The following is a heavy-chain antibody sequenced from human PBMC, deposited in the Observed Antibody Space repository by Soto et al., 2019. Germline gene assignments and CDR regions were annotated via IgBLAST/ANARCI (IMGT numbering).Heavy chain of an antibody. CDR2: IYYSGST. D-gene: IGHD3-22*01. J-gene: IGHJ4*02. CDR3: ARGNKGYYDSSGYYPFDY. V-gene: IGHV4-30-4*01. Sequence: KTSETLSLTCTVSGGAISSGDYYWSWIRQPPGKGLEWIGYIYYSGSTYYNPSLKSRVTISVDTSKNQFSLKLSSVTAADTAVYYCARGNKGYYDSSGYYPFDYWGQGTLVTVSS. CDR1: GGAISSGDYY.